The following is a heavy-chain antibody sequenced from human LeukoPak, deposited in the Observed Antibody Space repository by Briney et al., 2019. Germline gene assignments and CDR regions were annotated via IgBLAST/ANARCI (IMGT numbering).Heavy chain of an antibody. CDR2: IYYSGST. D-gene: IGHD6-19*01. CDR1: GGSISSGGYY. CDR3: ARDLGPAAGYWFDP. V-gene: IGHV4-31*03. Sequence: PSETLSLTCTVSGGSISSGGYYWSWIRQHPGKGLEWIGYIYYSGSTYYNPSLKSRVTISVDTSKNQFSLKLSSVTAADTAVYYCARDLGPAAGYWFDPWGQGTLVTVS. J-gene: IGHJ5*02.